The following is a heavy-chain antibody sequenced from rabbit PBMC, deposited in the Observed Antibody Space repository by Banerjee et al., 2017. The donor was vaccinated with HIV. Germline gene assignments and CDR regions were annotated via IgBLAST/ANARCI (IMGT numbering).Heavy chain of an antibody. D-gene: IGHD8-1*01. Sequence: QEQLVESGGGLVQPEGSLTLTCKASRFSFSDRDVMCWVRQAPGKGLEWIACINTATGKGVYANWAKGRFTISRTSSTTVTLQMTSLTAADTATYFCARDTGSSFSSYGMDLRGPGTLVTVS. CDR1: RFSFSDRDV. V-gene: IGHV1S45*01. CDR2: INTATGKG. J-gene: IGHJ6*01. CDR3: ARDTGSSFSSYGMDL.